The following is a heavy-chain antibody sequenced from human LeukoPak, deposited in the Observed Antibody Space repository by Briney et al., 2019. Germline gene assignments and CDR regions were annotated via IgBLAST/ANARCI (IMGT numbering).Heavy chain of an antibody. Sequence: SETLSLTCTVSGGSISSGGYYWSWIRQHPGKGLEWIGYIYYSGSTYYNPSLKSRVTISVDTSKNQFSLKLSSVTAADTAVYYCARYTAMDRWGDYWGQGTLVTVSS. CDR3: ARYTAMDRWGDY. CDR1: GGSISSGGYY. D-gene: IGHD5-18*01. V-gene: IGHV4-31*03. J-gene: IGHJ4*02. CDR2: IYYSGST.